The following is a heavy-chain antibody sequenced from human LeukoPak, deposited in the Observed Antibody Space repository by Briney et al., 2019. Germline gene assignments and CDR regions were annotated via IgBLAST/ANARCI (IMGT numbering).Heavy chain of an antibody. J-gene: IGHJ4*02. CDR2: IKQDGSEK. CDR3: ARGDSSGYYYKFDY. V-gene: IGHV3-7*04. D-gene: IGHD3-22*01. Sequence: GGSLRLSCAASGFTFNNYWMTWVRQAPGMGLEWVANIKQDGSEKYYVDSVKGRFTISRDIAKNSLYLQMNSLRAEDTAVYYCARGDSSGYYYKFDYWGQGTLVTVSS. CDR1: GFTFNNYW.